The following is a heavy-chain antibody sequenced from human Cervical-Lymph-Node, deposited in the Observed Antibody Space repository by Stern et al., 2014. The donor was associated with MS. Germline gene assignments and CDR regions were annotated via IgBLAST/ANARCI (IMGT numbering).Heavy chain of an antibody. CDR3: ARDSGSYRPRSEYYYYGMDV. Sequence: VQLVESGAEVKKPGSSVKVSCKASGGTFSSYAISWVRQAPGQGLEWTGGIIPIFGTANYAQKFQGRVTITADESTSTAYMELSSLRSEDTAVYYCARDSGSYRPRSEYYYYGMDVWGQGTTVTVSS. CDR2: IIPIFGTA. D-gene: IGHD1-26*01. J-gene: IGHJ6*02. CDR1: GGTFSSYA. V-gene: IGHV1-69*01.